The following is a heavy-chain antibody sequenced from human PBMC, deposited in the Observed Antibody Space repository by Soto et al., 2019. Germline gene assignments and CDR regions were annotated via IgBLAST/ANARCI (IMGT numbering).Heavy chain of an antibody. CDR3: ARLSASSKLRGVVIN. D-gene: IGHD3-10*01. J-gene: IGHJ4*02. Sequence: QVHLQESGPDLVRPSETLSLTCSFFGGSISSDNWWCWVRQTPGKGLEWIGEIYHSGNTNYNPSLTSRVTISVDKSTNQFSLKVTSVTAAATALYYCARLSASSKLRGVVINCGQGTLVTVSS. CDR2: IYHSGNT. V-gene: IGHV4-4*02. CDR1: GGSISSDNW.